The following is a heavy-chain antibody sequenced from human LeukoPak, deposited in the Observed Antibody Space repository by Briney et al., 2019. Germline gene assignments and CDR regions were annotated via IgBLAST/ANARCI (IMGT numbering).Heavy chain of an antibody. Sequence: GGPLRLSCAAYGFTFTNYAMSWVRQAPGKALEWVSGVVGSGDSTYYADSVKGRFTISRDNSKNTLYLQTNSLRADDTAIYYCAARGYGRSFDYWGQGTLVTVSS. CDR2: VVGSGDST. V-gene: IGHV3-23*01. CDR3: AARGYGRSFDY. J-gene: IGHJ4*02. D-gene: IGHD6-13*01. CDR1: GFTFTNYA.